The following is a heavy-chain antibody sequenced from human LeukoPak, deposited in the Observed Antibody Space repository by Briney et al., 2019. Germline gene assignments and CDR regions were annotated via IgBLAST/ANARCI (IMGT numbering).Heavy chain of an antibody. Sequence: GGSLRLSCVASGFTFSPYGMHWVRQAPARGLEWVAFVESDESSKYYSDSVRGRFTISRDNSKNTLYLQMNSLTSDDTAVYYCATLGGRFGDGWFDPWGQGTLVTVSS. CDR3: ATLGGRFGDGWFDP. D-gene: IGHD3-10*01. V-gene: IGHV3-30*02. CDR2: VESDESSK. CDR1: GFTFSPYG. J-gene: IGHJ5*02.